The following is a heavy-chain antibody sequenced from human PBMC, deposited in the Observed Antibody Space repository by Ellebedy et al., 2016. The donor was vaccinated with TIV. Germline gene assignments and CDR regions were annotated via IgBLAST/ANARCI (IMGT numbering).Heavy chain of an antibody. Sequence: SETLSLXXTVSGGSISSSTCYWGWIRQPPGKGLEWIGSIYYSGSTYYNPSLKSRVTISVDTSKNQFSLKLSSVTAADTAVYYCARHPPYYMDVWGKGTTVTVSS. V-gene: IGHV4-39*01. CDR3: ARHPPYYMDV. CDR2: IYYSGST. CDR1: GGSISSSTCY. J-gene: IGHJ6*03.